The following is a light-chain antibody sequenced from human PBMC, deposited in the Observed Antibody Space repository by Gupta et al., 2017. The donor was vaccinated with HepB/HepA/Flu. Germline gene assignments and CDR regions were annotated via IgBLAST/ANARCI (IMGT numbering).Light chain of an antibody. V-gene: IGLV2-14*01. CDR3: SSYTSSSTRV. Sequence: QSALTQLASVAASLGQSITISCTGTSSDVGGYNYGSWYQQHPAKAPKLIIYDARNRSSGVSNRFSGSKSGNTASLTISGLQAEDDADYYCSSYTSSSTRVFGGGTKLTVL. J-gene: IGLJ2*01. CDR2: DAR. CDR1: SSDVGGYNY.